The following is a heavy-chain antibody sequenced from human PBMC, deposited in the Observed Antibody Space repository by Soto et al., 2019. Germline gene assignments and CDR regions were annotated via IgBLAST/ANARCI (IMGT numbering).Heavy chain of an antibody. CDR1: GYSFDAYI. J-gene: IGHJ6*02. D-gene: IGHD6-13*01. V-gene: IGHV3-48*01. Sequence: VQLVESGGALVQPGGSLRLSCAASGYSFDAYIMNWVRQAPGKGLEWVSSINPRGLTKFYADSVRGRFTISRDDASSSLFLQMNNLRAEDTAVYYCATWYGYHYFGLDVWGQGTTVTVSS. CDR2: INPRGLTK. CDR3: ATWYGYHYFGLDV.